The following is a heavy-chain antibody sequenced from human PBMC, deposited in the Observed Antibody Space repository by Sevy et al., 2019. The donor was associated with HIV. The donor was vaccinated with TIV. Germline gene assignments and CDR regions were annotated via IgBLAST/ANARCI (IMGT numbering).Heavy chain of an antibody. Sequence: SETLSLTCTVSGGSISSYYWSWTRQPPGKGLEWIGYIYYSGSTNYNPSLKSRVTISVDTSKNQFSLKLSSVTAADTAVYYCARGRKRGIAATGLFDPWGQGTLVTVSS. D-gene: IGHD6-13*01. V-gene: IGHV4-59*01. CDR1: GGSISSYY. CDR2: IYYSGST. CDR3: ARGRKRGIAATGLFDP. J-gene: IGHJ5*02.